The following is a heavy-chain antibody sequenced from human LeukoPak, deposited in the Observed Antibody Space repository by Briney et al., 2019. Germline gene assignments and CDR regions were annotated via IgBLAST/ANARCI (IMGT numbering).Heavy chain of an antibody. CDR2: ISYDGSNK. V-gene: IGHV3-30*04. J-gene: IGHJ5*02. Sequence: PGGSLRLSCAASGFTFSSYAMHWVRQAPGKGLEWVAVISYDGSNKYYADSVKGRFTISRDNSKNTLYLQMNSLRAEDTAVYYCAKYMVRGVTFNWFDPWGQGTLVTVSS. D-gene: IGHD3-10*01. CDR3: AKYMVRGVTFNWFDP. CDR1: GFTFSSYA.